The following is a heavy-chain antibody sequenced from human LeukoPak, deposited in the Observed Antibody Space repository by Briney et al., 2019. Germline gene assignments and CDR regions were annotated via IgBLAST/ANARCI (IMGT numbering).Heavy chain of an antibody. V-gene: IGHV3-74*01. CDR3: AREYSRWFDY. CDR1: GFTFSRYW. CDR2: INSDGSST. D-gene: IGHD6-13*01. Sequence: GGSLRLSCAASGFTFSRYWMHWVRQAPGKGLVWVSGINSDGSSTTYADSVKGRFTISRDNAKNTLHLQMNSLRAEDTAVYYCAREYSRWFDYWGQGTLVPVSS. J-gene: IGHJ4*02.